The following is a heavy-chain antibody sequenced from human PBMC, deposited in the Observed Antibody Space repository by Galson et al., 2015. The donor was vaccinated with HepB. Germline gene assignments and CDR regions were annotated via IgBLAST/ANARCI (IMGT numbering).Heavy chain of an antibody. CDR3: ARSTFSPPDNFDV. CDR2: IFTGGST. J-gene: IGHJ3*01. CDR1: GFTVSTNY. Sequence: SLRLSCAASGFTVSTNYMNWVRQGPGKGLEWVSLIFTGGSTYYADSVKGRFTISRDNSKNTVYLQMNNLRVEDTALYYCARSTFSPPDNFDVWGQGTMVTVSS. V-gene: IGHV3-53*01. D-gene: IGHD5/OR15-5a*01.